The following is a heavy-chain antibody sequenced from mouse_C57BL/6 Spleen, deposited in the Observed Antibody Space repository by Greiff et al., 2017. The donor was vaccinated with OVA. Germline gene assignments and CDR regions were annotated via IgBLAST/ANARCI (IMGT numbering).Heavy chain of an antibody. CDR2: INPSTGGT. D-gene: IGHD2-4*01. Sequence: VQLKESGPELVKPGASVKISCKASGYSFTGYYMNWVKQSPEKSLEWIGEINPSTGGTTYNQKFKAKATLTVDKSSSTAYMQLQSLTSEDSAVYYCARKGDYDEAMDYWGQGTSVTVSS. CDR1: GYSFTGYY. J-gene: IGHJ4*01. V-gene: IGHV1-42*01. CDR3: ARKGDYDEAMDY.